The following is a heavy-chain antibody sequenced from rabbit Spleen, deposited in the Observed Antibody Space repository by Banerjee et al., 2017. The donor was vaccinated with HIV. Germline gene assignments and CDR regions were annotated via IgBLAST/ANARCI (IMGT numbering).Heavy chain of an antibody. CDR1: GVSLNDKDV. J-gene: IGHJ4*01. CDR3: ASGYSDIYLDL. V-gene: IGHV1S40*01. D-gene: IGHD1-1*01. Sequence: QSLEESGGDLVKPGASLTLTCTASGVSLNDKDVMCWVRQAPGKGLEWIACINIVTGKSVYASWAKGRITISKASSTTVTLQMTSLTAADAATYFCASGYSDIYLDLWGQGTLVTVS. CDR2: INIVTGKS.